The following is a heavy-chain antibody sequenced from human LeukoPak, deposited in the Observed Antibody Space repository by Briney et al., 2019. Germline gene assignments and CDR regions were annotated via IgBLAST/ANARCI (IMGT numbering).Heavy chain of an antibody. CDR1: GFTFIRNG. CDR3: ARDDPHYDILTGYYPIDS. V-gene: IGHV3-30*02. D-gene: IGHD3-9*01. Sequence: PGGSLRLSCEASGFTFIRNGMHWVRQAPGKGLEWVAFLRYDGSNQYYADSVQGRFTISRDNSKNTLYLQMYSLRAEDTAVYYCARDDPHYDILTGYYPIDSCGQGNLVTVSS. J-gene: IGHJ4*02. CDR2: LRYDGSNQ.